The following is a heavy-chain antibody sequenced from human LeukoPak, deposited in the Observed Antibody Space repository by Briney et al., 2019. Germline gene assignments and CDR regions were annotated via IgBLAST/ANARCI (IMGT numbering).Heavy chain of an antibody. CDR2: ISSSGSTI. CDR3: ARTDTAMVTY. CDR1: GFTFSSYE. Sequence: GGSLRLSCAASGFTFSSYETNWVRQVPGKGLEWVSYISSSGSTIYYADSVKGRFTISRDNAKNSLYLQMNSLRAEDTAVYYCARTDTAMVTYWGQGTLVTVSS. D-gene: IGHD5-18*01. V-gene: IGHV3-48*03. J-gene: IGHJ4*02.